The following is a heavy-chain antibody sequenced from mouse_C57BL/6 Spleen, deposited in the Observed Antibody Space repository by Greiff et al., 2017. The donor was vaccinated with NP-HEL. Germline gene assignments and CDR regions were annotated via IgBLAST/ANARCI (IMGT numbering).Heavy chain of an antibody. CDR3: ARSDYYYGSSYYFDY. CDR2: FYPGSGSI. J-gene: IGHJ2*01. CDR1: GYTFTEYT. Sequence: VKLQQSGAELVKPGASVKLSCKASGYTFTEYTIHWVKQRSGQGLEWIGWFYPGSGSIKYNEKFKDKATLTVDKSSSTAYMQLSSLTSEDSAVYYCARSDYYYGSSYYFDYWGQGTTLTVSS. D-gene: IGHD1-1*01. V-gene: IGHV1-62-2*01.